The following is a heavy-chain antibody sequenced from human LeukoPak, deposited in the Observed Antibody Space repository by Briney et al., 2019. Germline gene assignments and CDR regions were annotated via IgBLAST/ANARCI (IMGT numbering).Heavy chain of an antibody. D-gene: IGHD5-12*01. J-gene: IGHJ4*02. CDR2: ISSSSSTI. CDR1: GFTVSSNY. CDR3: ARVLLYSGYDSDY. V-gene: IGHV3-48*01. Sequence: GGSLRLSCAASGFTVSSNYMSWVRQAPGKGLEWVSYISSSSSTIYYADSVKGRFTISRDNAKNSLYLQMNSLRAEDTAVYYCARVLLYSGYDSDYWGQGTLVTVSS.